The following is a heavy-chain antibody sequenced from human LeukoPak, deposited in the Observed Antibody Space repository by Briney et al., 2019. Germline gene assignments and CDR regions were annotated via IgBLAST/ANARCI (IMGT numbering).Heavy chain of an antibody. Sequence: GGSLRLSCAASGFTFSSYLMNWVRQAPGKGLVWVSRIDGYGTTTSYEDSVQGRFTISRDNAKNTLYLQMNSLRAEDTAVYYCARDSGAERRYFDLWGRGTLVTVSS. J-gene: IGHJ2*01. CDR2: IDGYGTTT. CDR1: GFTFSSYL. CDR3: ARDSGAERRYFDL. V-gene: IGHV3-74*01. D-gene: IGHD7-27*01.